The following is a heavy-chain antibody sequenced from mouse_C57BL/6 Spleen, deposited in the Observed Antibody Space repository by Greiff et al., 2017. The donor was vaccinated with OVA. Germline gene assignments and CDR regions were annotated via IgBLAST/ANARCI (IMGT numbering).Heavy chain of an antibody. D-gene: IGHD2-3*01. V-gene: IGHV1-26*01. CDR2: INPNNGGT. CDR1: GYTFTDSY. CDR3: ARWLLPVDY. J-gene: IGHJ2*01. Sequence: DVQLPQSGPELVKPGASVTISCKASGYTFTDSYMHWVKQSHGKSLEWIGDINPNNGGTRYNQKFKGKATLTVAKSSSTAYMELRSLTSEDSAGYYCARWLLPVDYWGQGTTLTVSS.